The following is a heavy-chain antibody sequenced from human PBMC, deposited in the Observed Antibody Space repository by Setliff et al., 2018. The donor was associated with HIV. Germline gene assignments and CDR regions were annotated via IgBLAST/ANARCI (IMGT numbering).Heavy chain of an antibody. D-gene: IGHD4-17*01. CDR1: GYTFTSY. Sequence: ASVKVSCKASGYTFTSYIHWVRQAPGQGLECMGMINPSGGGTSYAQKFQGRVTMTRDTSTSTVYMELSSLRSEDTAFYYCARDLPTVVPSWFDPWGQGTLVTVSS. J-gene: IGHJ5*02. CDR2: INPSGGGT. CDR3: ARDLPTVVPSWFDP. V-gene: IGHV1-46*01.